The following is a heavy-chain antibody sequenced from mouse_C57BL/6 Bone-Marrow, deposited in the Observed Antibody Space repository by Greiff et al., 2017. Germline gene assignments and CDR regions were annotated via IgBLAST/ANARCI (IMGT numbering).Heavy chain of an antibody. CDR1: GYTFTSYG. CDR3: ARRGWLLPFAY. CDR2: IYPRSGNT. Sequence: VKLQESGAELARPGASVKLSCKASGYTFTSYGISWVKQRTGQGLEWIGEIYPRSGNTYYNEKFKGKATLTADKSSSTAYMELRSLTSEDPAVYFCARRGWLLPFAYWGQGTLVTVSA. J-gene: IGHJ3*01. V-gene: IGHV1-81*01. D-gene: IGHD2-3*01.